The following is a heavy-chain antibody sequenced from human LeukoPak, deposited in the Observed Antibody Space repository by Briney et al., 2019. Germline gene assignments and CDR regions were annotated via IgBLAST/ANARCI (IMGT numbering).Heavy chain of an antibody. D-gene: IGHD6-19*01. CDR2: ISGSGGST. V-gene: IGHV3-23*01. Sequence: PGGSLRLSCAASGFTFSSYAMSGVRQAPGKGLEWVSAISGSGGSTYYADSVKGRFTISRDNSKNTLYLQMNSLRAEDTAVYFCAKDQAGYGGGWFLFDYWGQGTLVTASS. CDR3: AKDQAGYGGGWFLFDY. CDR1: GFTFSSYA. J-gene: IGHJ4*02.